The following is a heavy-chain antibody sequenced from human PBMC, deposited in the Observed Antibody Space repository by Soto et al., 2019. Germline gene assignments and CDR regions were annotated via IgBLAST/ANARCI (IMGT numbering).Heavy chain of an antibody. Sequence: PGGSLRLSCAASGFTFSSYAMHWVRQAPGKGLEWVAIISYDGSNKYYADSVKGRFTISRDNSKNTLYLQMNSLRAEDTAVYYCARDLAAAGTGSPEYYYYYGMDVWGQGATVTVS. CDR2: ISYDGSNK. V-gene: IGHV3-30-3*01. CDR1: GFTFSSYA. J-gene: IGHJ6*02. D-gene: IGHD6-13*01. CDR3: ARDLAAAGTGSPEYYYYYGMDV.